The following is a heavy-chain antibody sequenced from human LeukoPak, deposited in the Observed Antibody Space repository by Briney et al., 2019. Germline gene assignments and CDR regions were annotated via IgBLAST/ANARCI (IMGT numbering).Heavy chain of an antibody. CDR3: ARRPRDILTGYYPYYYYYGMDV. V-gene: IGHV4-34*01. CDR1: GGSFSGYY. J-gene: IGHJ6*02. CDR2: INHSGST. D-gene: IGHD3-9*01. Sequence: SETLSLTCAVYGGSFSGYYWSWIGQPPGKGLEWIGEINHSGSTNYNPSLKSRVTISVDASKNQFSLKLSPVTAADTAVYYCARRPRDILTGYYPYYYYYGMDVWGQGTTVTVS.